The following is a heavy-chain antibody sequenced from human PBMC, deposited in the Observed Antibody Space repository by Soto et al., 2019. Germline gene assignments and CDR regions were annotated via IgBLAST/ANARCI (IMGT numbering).Heavy chain of an antibody. Sequence: QVQLVQSGAEVKKPGASVKLSCKASGYTFTSYDITWVRQATGQGLEWMGWMNPNSGNTGCAQKFQGRVTMTRNTSISTAYMALRSLRSEDTALYYCGREDDGGRPGYWGRGTLVTVSS. CDR3: GREDDGGRPGY. CDR1: GYTFTSYD. D-gene: IGHD2-15*01. V-gene: IGHV1-8*01. CDR2: MNPNSGNT. J-gene: IGHJ4*02.